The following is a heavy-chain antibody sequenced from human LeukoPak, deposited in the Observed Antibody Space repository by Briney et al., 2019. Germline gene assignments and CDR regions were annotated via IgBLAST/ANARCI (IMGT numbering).Heavy chain of an antibody. Sequence: GGSLRLSCEASGFXFSSYWISGVRQAPGKGLEWVAHIKQDGSEKYYVDSVKGRITISRDNAKNSLYLQMHSLRAEDTAVYYCATSYDVSGYCFDYWGQGTLVTVSS. CDR1: GFXFSSYW. D-gene: IGHD3-22*01. CDR2: IKQDGSEK. V-gene: IGHV3-7*02. CDR3: ATSYDVSGYCFDY. J-gene: IGHJ4*02.